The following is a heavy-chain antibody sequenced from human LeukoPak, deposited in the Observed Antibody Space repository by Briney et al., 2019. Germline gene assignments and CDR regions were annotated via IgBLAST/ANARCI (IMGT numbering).Heavy chain of an antibody. D-gene: IGHD3-10*01. J-gene: IGHJ4*02. V-gene: IGHV4-34*01. CDR3: ARDQTYSGSGIYTYFDY. CDR1: GESFSGYY. Sequence: SETLSLTCAVYGESFSGYYWTWIRQTPGKGLEWIGEINHRGSTNCNPSLRSRLTISVDTSKNQFSLKLRSVTAADTAVYYCARDQTYSGSGIYTYFDYWGQGILVTVSS. CDR2: INHRGST.